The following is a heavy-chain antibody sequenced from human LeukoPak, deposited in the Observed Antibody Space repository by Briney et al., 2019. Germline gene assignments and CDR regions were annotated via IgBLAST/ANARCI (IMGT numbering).Heavy chain of an antibody. CDR3: AKDERNWNYNLASQTYA. J-gene: IGHJ5*02. CDR2: IRKNGKTI. D-gene: IGHD1-7*01. CDR1: GFTFSDYY. Sequence: GGSLRLSCAASGFTFSDYYMSWIRQAPGKGREWLSYIRKNGKTIYYADSVKGRFTISRDNAKKSVYLQMNSLRAEDTAVYYCAKDERNWNYNLASQTYAWGQGTLVTVSS. V-gene: IGHV3-11*01.